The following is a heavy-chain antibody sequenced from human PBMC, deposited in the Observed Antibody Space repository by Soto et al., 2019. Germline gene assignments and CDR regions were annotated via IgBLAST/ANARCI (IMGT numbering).Heavy chain of an antibody. D-gene: IGHD2-2*01. V-gene: IGHV1-69*01. CDR3: AREGGIVVVPAATLGYYYYGMDV. J-gene: IGHJ6*02. CDR1: GGTFSSYA. Sequence: QVQLVQSGAEVKKPGSSVKVSCKASGGTFSSYAISWVRQAPGQGLEWMGGIIPIFGTANYAQKFQGRVTITADESTSPAYMELSSLRSEDTAVYYCAREGGIVVVPAATLGYYYYGMDVWGQGTTVTVSS. CDR2: IIPIFGTA.